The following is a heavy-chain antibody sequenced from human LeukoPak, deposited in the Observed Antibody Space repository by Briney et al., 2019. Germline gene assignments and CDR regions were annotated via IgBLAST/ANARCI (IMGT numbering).Heavy chain of an antibody. V-gene: IGHV1-18*01. CDR3: ARARLWFGELLRYYYIDV. CDR2: ISAYNGNT. D-gene: IGHD3-10*01. J-gene: IGHJ6*03. Sequence: ASVKVSCKASGYTFTSYGISWVRQAPGQGLEWMGWISAYNGNTNYAQKLQGRVTMTTDTSTSTAYMELRSLRSDDTAVYYCARARLWFGELLRYYYIDVWGKGTTVTVSS. CDR1: GYTFTSYG.